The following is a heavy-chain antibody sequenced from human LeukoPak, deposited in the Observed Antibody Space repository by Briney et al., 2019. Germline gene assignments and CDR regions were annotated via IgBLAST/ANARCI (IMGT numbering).Heavy chain of an antibody. D-gene: IGHD2-2*03. CDR2: IYPGDSDT. Sequence: GESLKISCKGSGYSFTSYWIGWVRQMPGKGLGWMGIIYPGDSDTRYSPSFQGQVTISADKSISTAYLQWSSLQASDTAMYYCARHSPGYCSSTSCNWFDPWGQGTLVNVSS. V-gene: IGHV5-51*01. J-gene: IGHJ5*02. CDR3: ARHSPGYCSSTSCNWFDP. CDR1: GYSFTSYW.